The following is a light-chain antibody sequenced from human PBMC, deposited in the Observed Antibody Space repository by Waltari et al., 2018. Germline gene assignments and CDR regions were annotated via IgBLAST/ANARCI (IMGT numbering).Light chain of an antibody. CDR1: SGDIGYNF. CDR2: DVS. Sequence: QSALTQPASVSGSPGQSITISCSGTSGDIGYNFVTWYQQHPGKAPKLIIFDVSYRPSGVSNRFSGSRSGNTASLTISGLQADDEAYYYCCSYTGISTWVFGGGTKVTVL. CDR3: CSYTGISTWV. J-gene: IGLJ3*02. V-gene: IGLV2-14*03.